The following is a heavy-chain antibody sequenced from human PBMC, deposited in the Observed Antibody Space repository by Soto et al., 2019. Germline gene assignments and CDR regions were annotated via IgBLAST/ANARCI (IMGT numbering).Heavy chain of an antibody. V-gene: IGHV1-18*01. CDR1: GYTFTSYG. Sequence: QVQLVQSGAEVKKPGASVKVSCKASGYTFTSYGISWVRQAPGQGLEWMGWISAYNGNTNYAQKLQGRVTMTTDTPTSTADIGRRSLRSDDTAVYYCARDRGGSYWGDGRFDYWGQGTLFAVSS. J-gene: IGHJ4*02. CDR2: ISAYNGNT. D-gene: IGHD1-26*01. CDR3: ARDRGGSYWGDGRFDY.